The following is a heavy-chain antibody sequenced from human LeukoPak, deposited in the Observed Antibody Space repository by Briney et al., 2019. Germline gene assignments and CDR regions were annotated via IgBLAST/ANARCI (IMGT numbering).Heavy chain of an antibody. CDR2: INHSGST. J-gene: IGHJ4*02. D-gene: IGHD6-13*01. CDR3: ARAAGLHSSSWVFDY. V-gene: IGHV4-34*01. Sequence: SETLSLTCAVYGGSFSGYYWSWIRQPPGKGLEWIGEINHSGSTNYNPSLKSRVTISVDTSKNQFSLKLSSVTAADTAVYYCARAAGLHSSSWVFDYWGQGTLVTVSS. CDR1: GGSFSGYY.